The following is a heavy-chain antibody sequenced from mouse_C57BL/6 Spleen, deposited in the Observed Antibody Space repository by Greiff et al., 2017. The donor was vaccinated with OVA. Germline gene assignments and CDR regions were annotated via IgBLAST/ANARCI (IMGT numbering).Heavy chain of an antibody. CDR2: IDPENGDT. CDR1: GFNIKDDY. D-gene: IGHD2-12*01. V-gene: IGHV14-4*01. Sequence: VHVKQSGAELVRPGASVKLSCTASGFNIKDDYMHWVKQRPEQGLEWIGWIDPENGDTEYASKFQGKATITADTSSNTAYLQLSSLTSEDTAVYYCTTGSYDRAMDYWGQGTSVTVSS. CDR3: TTGSYDRAMDY. J-gene: IGHJ4*01.